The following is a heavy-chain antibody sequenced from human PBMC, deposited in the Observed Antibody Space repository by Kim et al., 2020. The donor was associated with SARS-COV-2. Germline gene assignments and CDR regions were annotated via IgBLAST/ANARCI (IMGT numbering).Heavy chain of an antibody. V-gene: IGHV3-23*01. CDR3: AKDRAAAAGTGRFDY. J-gene: IGHJ4*01. CDR2: ISGSGYNK. D-gene: IGHD6-13*01. CDR1: GFTFDSHD. Sequence: GGSLRLSCAASGFTFDSHDMAWVRQAPGKGLEWVSYISGSGYNKYYADAVKGRFTISRDSYQSTVYLQVNSLRGEDTAIYYCAKDRAAAAGTGRFDYWG.